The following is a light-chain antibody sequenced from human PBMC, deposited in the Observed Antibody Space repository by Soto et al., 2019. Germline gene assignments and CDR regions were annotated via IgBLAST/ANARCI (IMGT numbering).Light chain of an antibody. J-gene: IGKJ1*01. CDR2: DAS. V-gene: IGKV1-5*01. Sequence: DIQMTQSPSTLSASVGDRVTITCRASQSISSWLAWYQQKPGKAPKLLIYDASSLESGVPSRFSGSGSGTEFTLTIISLQPDDFATYYCQQYNSWTWTFGQGTKVEIK. CDR1: QSISSW. CDR3: QQYNSWTWT.